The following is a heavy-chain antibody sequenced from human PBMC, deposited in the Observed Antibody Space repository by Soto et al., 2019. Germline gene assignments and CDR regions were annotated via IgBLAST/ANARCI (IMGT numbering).Heavy chain of an antibody. CDR2: LYSSGSA. D-gene: IGHD3-10*01. J-gene: IGHJ4*02. V-gene: IGHV4-4*07. CDR1: GHSMTGYY. Sequence: QVRLRESGPGLVKPSETLSLTCSVSGHSMTGYYWTWIRQPAGKGLEWIGRLYSSGSAAYDPSLESRVTMSLDTSRNQFSLNVNSVTAADTAVYYCAREGSRSSLWDWGRGTLVTVSS. CDR3: AREGSRSSLWD.